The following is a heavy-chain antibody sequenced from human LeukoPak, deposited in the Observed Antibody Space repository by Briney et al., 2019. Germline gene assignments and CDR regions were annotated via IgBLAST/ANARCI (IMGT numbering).Heavy chain of an antibody. Sequence: GGSLRLSCAASGFTFSSYAMSWVRQAPGKGLEWVSAISGSGGSTYYADSVKGRFTISRDNSKNTLYLQMNSLRAEDTAVYYCAKDSVVAGRYNWFDPWVRGTVVTVSS. CDR1: GFTFSSYA. J-gene: IGHJ5*02. CDR2: ISGSGGST. V-gene: IGHV3-23*01. CDR3: AKDSVVAGRYNWFDP. D-gene: IGHD6-19*01.